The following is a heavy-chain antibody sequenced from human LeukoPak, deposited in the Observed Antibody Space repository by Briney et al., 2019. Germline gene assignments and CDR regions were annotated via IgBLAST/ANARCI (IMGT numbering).Heavy chain of an antibody. CDR2: IKQDGSEK. V-gene: IGHV3-7*05. D-gene: IGHD1-1*01. J-gene: IGHJ5*02. CDR3: ARASDPLLQLT. CDR1: GFTFSNYW. Sequence: PGGSLRLSCAASGFTFSNYWMIWVRQAPGKGLEWVGNIKQDGSEKRYADSVRGRFSISRDNAQTSLYLQMNSLRAEDTAVYYCARASDPLLQLTWGQGTLVTVSS.